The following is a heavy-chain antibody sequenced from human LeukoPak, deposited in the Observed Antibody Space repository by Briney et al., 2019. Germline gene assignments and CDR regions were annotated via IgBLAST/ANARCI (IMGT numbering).Heavy chain of an antibody. CDR1: VGTFTSYA. D-gene: IGHD3-22*01. J-gene: IGHJ5*02. CDR2: IIPIFGTA. CDR3: ARGSGVITDYNWFDP. Sequence: GASVKVSRTASVGTFTSYAISWVRQAPGQGLEWMGGIIPIFGTANYAQKFQGRVTITADESTSTAYMELSSLRSEDTAVYYCARGSGVITDYNWFDPWGQGTLVTVSS. V-gene: IGHV1-69*13.